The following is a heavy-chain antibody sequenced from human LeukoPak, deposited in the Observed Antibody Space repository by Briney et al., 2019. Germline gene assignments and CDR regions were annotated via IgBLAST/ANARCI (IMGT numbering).Heavy chain of an antibody. CDR2: INPNSGGT. J-gene: IGHJ4*02. CDR3: ARDPPRVTTWQNVDY. CDR1: GYTFTGYY. D-gene: IGHD4-17*01. Sequence: GASVKISCKASGYTFTGYYMHWVRQAPGQGLEWMGRINPNSGGTNYAQKFQGRVTMTRDTSISTAYMELSRLRSDDTAVYYCARDPPRVTTWQNVDYWGQGTLATVSS. V-gene: IGHV1-2*06.